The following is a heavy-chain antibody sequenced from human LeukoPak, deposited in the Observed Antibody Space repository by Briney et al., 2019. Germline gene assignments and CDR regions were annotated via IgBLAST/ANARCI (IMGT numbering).Heavy chain of an antibody. D-gene: IGHD3-10*01. CDR1: GFTFSSYW. V-gene: IGHV3-7*01. CDR3: ASPSIFGELLFVY. Sequence: PGGSLRLSCAASGFTFSSYWMSWVRQAPGKGLEWVANIKQDGSEKYYVDSVKGRFTISRDNAKNSLYLQMNSLRAEDTAVYYCASPSIFGELLFVYWGQGTLVTVSS. J-gene: IGHJ4*02. CDR2: IKQDGSEK.